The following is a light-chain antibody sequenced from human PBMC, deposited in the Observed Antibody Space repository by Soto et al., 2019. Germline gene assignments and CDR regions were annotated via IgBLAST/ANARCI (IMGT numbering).Light chain of an antibody. CDR1: QSVSNNY. CDR2: GAS. J-gene: IGKJ1*01. Sequence: PGDRATLSCGASQSVSNNYLAWYQQKPGQAPRLLIYGASNRATGIPDRFSGSGSGTDFTLTISRLEPEDFAVYYCQQYGSSGTFGQGTKVDIK. CDR3: QQYGSSGT. V-gene: IGKV3-20*01.